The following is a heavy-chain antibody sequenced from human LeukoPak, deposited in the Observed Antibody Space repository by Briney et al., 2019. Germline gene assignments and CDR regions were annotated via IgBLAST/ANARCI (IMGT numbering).Heavy chain of an antibody. J-gene: IGHJ5*02. CDR1: GGSISRYY. CDR3: ARAVDYYDSSGYPGWFDP. Sequence: SETLSLTCTVSGGSISRYYWSWIRQPPGKGLEWIGYIYYSGSTNYNPSLKSRVTISVDTSKNQFSLKLSSVTAADTAVYYCARAVDYYDSSGYPGWFDPWGQGTLVTVSS. CDR2: IYYSGST. D-gene: IGHD3-22*01. V-gene: IGHV4-59*01.